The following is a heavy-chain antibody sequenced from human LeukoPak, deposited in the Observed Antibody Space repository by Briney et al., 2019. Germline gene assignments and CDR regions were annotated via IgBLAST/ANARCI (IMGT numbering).Heavy chain of an antibody. Sequence: ASVKVSCKASGGTFSSYAISWVRQAPGQGLEWMGRIIPILGIANYAQKFQGRVTITADKSTSTAYMELSSLRSEDTAVYHCARDQEEGGSDYWGQGTLVTVSS. V-gene: IGHV1-69*04. CDR2: IIPILGIA. CDR1: GGTFSSYA. CDR3: ARDQEEGGSDY. D-gene: IGHD1-26*01. J-gene: IGHJ4*02.